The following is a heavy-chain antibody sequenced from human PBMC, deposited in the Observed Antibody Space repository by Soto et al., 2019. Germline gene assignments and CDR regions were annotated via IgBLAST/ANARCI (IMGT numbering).Heavy chain of an antibody. CDR3: ARLRVAAAYIDY. CDR2: IYYSGST. J-gene: IGHJ4*02. CDR1: GGSISSSSYY. V-gene: IGHV4-39*01. D-gene: IGHD6-13*01. Sequence: SETLSLTCTVSGGSISSSSYYWGWIRQPPGKGLEWIGSIYYSGSTYYNPSLKSRVTISVDTSKNQFSLKLSSVTAADTAVHYCARLRVAAAYIDYWGQGTLVTVSS.